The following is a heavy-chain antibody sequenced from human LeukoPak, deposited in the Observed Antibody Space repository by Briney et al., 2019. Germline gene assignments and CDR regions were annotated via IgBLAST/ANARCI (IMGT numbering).Heavy chain of an antibody. V-gene: IGHV1-24*01. CDR2: FDPEDGET. D-gene: IGHD2-2*01. CDR3: ATVLKYCSSTSCYAFDY. CDR1: GGTFSSYA. J-gene: IGHJ4*02. Sequence: ASVKVSCKASGGTFSSYAISWVRQAPGQGLEWMGGFDPEDGETIYAQKFQGRVTMTEDTSTDTAYMELSSLRSEDTAVYYCATVLKYCSSTSCYAFDYWGQGTLVTVSS.